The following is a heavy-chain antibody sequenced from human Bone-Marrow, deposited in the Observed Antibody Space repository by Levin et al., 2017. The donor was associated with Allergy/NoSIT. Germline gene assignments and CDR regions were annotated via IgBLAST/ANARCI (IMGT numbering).Heavy chain of an antibody. CDR3: ARRGGSGRAFDI. CDR1: GGSISSNTYY. J-gene: IGHJ3*02. D-gene: IGHD3-10*01. V-gene: IGHV4-39*01. CDR2: IYYSGNT. Sequence: PGGSLRLSCTVSGGSISSNTYYWGWIRQPPGKGLEWIGSIYYSGNTYYNPSLKSRVTISVDASKNQFSLKLSSVTAADTAVYYCARRGGSGRAFDIWGQGTMVTVSS.